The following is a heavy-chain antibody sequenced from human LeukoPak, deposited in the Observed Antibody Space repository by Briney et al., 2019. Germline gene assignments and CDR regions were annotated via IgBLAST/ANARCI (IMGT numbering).Heavy chain of an antibody. CDR2: ISAYNGNT. V-gene: IGHV1-18*01. D-gene: IGHD3-22*01. CDR3: ATYSDSGGLRFGY. Sequence: ASVKVSCKASGYTFTNYGVSWVRQAPGQGLEWMGWISAYNGNTNYAQKLQDRVTMTTDTSTSTAYMELRSLRSDDTAMYYCATYSDSGGLRFGYWGQGTLVTVSS. CDR1: GYTFTNYG. J-gene: IGHJ4*02.